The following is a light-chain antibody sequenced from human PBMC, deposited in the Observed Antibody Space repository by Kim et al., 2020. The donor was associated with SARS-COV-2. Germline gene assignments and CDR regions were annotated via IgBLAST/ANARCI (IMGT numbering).Light chain of an antibody. Sequence: QSALTQPASVSGSPGQSITISCTGTSSDVGDYNYVSWYQQHPGKAPKLMIYDVSKRPSGVSNRFSGSKSGNTASLTISGLQAEDEADYYCSSYINSSTWVFGGGTQLTVL. J-gene: IGLJ3*02. V-gene: IGLV2-14*03. CDR2: DVS. CDR3: SSYINSSTWV. CDR1: SSDVGDYNY.